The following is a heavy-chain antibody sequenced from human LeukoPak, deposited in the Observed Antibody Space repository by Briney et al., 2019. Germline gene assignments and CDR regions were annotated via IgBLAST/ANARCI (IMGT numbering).Heavy chain of an antibody. V-gene: IGHV3-49*04. CDR3: SRDQTPYY. Sequence: GGSLRRSCTASGFTFGDYAMTWVRQAPGKGLEWVGFIASKTYGGTAEYAASVKGRFTISRDDSKSIAYLQMNSLKTEDTAVYFCSRDQTPYYWGQGTLVTVSS. CDR2: IASKTYGGTA. CDR1: GFTFGDYA. J-gene: IGHJ4*02.